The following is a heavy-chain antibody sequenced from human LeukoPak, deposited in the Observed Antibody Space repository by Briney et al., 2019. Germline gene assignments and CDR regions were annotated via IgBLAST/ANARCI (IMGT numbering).Heavy chain of an antibody. J-gene: IGHJ4*02. CDR1: GFTFSSYS. CDR2: ISSSSSYI. V-gene: IGHV3-21*01. Sequence: PGGSLRLSCAASGFTFSSYSINWVRQAPGKGLEWVSSISSSSSYIYYADSVKGRFTISRDNAKNSLYLQMNSLRAEDTAVYYCAREMRRGLSFDYWGQGTLVTVSS. D-gene: IGHD3-16*01. CDR3: AREMRRGLSFDY.